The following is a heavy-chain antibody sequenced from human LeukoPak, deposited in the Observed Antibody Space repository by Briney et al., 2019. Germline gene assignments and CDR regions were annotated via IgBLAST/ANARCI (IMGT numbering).Heavy chain of an antibody. CDR3: ANSKLYGSGND. CDR2: ISYDGSNK. Sequence: PGGSLRLSCAASGFTFSSYAMHWVRQAPGKGLEWVAVISYDGSNKYYADSVKGRFTISRDNSKNTLYLQMNSLRAEDTAVYYCANSKLYGSGNDWGQGTLVTVSS. D-gene: IGHD3-10*01. CDR1: GFTFSSYA. J-gene: IGHJ4*02. V-gene: IGHV3-30*04.